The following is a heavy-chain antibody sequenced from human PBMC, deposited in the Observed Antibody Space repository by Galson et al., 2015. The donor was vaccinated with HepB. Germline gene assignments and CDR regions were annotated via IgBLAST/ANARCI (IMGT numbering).Heavy chain of an antibody. CDR2: IIPIFGTA. V-gene: IGHV1-69*05. CDR3: ALSRDGYNWGY. D-gene: IGHD5-24*01. Sequence: QSGAEVKKPGESLKISCKASGGTFSSYAISWVRQAPGQGLEWMGGIIPIFGTANYAQKFQGRVTMTTDTSTSTAYMEPRSLRSDDTAVYYCALSRDGYNWGYWGQGTLVTVSS. J-gene: IGHJ4*02. CDR1: GGTFSSYA.